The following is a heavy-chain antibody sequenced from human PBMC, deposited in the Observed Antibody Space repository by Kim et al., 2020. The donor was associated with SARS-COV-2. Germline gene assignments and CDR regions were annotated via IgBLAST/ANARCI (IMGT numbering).Heavy chain of an antibody. D-gene: IGHD4-17*01. Sequence: DSVKGRFTISRDNFKNTLYLQMNSLRAEDTAVYSCGKEFNSGDYVGAFHIWGQGTMVTVSS. J-gene: IGHJ3*02. V-gene: IGHV3-30*02. CDR3: GKEFNSGDYVGAFHI.